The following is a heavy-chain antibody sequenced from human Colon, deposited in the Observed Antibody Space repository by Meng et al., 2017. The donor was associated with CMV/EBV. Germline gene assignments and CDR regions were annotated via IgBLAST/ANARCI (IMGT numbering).Heavy chain of an antibody. CDR1: GFTITDYY. CDR3: ARGRRDIGFDF. CDR2: RGGAGGVT. D-gene: IGHD3-10*01. Sequence: LSCEVSGFTITDYYMYWIRQAPGKGLEWISFRGGAGGVTYYADSMQGRFTISRDNSGKSLYLQMDNLRVEDTAIYYCARGRRDIGFDFWGQGVLVTVSS. J-gene: IGHJ4*02. V-gene: IGHV3-11*01.